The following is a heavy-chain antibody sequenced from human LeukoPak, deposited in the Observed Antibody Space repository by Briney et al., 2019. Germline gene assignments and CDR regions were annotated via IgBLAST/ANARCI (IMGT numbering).Heavy chain of an antibody. CDR2: INHSGST. J-gene: IGHJ4*02. CDR1: GDSISGYY. D-gene: IGHD1-26*01. Sequence: SETLSLTCTVSGDSISGYYWSWIRQPPGKGLEWIGEINHSGSTNYNPSLKSRVTISVDTSKNQFSLKLSSVTAADTAVYYCARGRRGYYFDYWGQGTLVTVSS. CDR3: ARGRRGYYFDY. V-gene: IGHV4-34*01.